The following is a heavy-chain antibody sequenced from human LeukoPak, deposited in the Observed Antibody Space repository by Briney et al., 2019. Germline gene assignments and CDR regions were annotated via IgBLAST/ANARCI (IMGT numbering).Heavy chain of an antibody. V-gene: IGHV4-34*01. D-gene: IGHD6-6*01. J-gene: IGHJ5*02. CDR1: GGSFSGYY. CDR3: ARARIRFDP. CDR2: INHSGGT. Sequence: PSETLSLTCAVYGGSFSGYYWSWIRQPPGKGLEWIGEINHSGGTNYNPSLKSRVTISVDTSKNQFSLKLSSVTAADTAVYYCARARIRFDPWGQGTLVTVSS.